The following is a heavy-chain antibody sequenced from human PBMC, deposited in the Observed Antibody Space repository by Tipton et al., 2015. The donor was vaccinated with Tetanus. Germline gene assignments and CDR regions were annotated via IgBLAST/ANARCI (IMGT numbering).Heavy chain of an antibody. D-gene: IGHD3-10*01. CDR1: GGPLRSGDHY. J-gene: IGHJ4*02. Sequence: GLVKPSETLSLTCTVSGGPLRSGDHYWSWIRQPPGKGLEWLAYISSSGSTNSNYSLKSRITISRDTSKNQFSLKLASVTAADTAVYYCARSKLLWFGESLSGFDSWGQGTLVTVSA. V-gene: IGHV4-61*08. CDR3: ARSKLLWFGESLSGFDS. CDR2: ISSSGST.